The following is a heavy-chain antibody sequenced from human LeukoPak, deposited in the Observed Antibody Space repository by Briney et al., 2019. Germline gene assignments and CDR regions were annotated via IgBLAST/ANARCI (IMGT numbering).Heavy chain of an antibody. Sequence: SVKVSCKASGGTFSSYAISWVRQAPGQGLGWMGGIIPIFGTANYAQKFQGRVTITADESTSTAYMELSSLRSEDTAVYYCASPDYYGSAPRGPYGMDVWGQGTTVTVSS. CDR3: ASPDYYGSAPRGPYGMDV. J-gene: IGHJ6*02. V-gene: IGHV1-69*13. CDR1: GGTFSSYA. CDR2: IIPIFGTA. D-gene: IGHD3-10*01.